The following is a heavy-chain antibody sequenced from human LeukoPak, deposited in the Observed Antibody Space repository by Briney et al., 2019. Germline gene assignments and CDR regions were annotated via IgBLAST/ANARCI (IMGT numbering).Heavy chain of an antibody. CDR3: ASSHPVTTLDAFDI. CDR2: IWYDGSNK. D-gene: IGHD3-3*01. Sequence: PGGSLRLSCAASGFTFSSYGMHWVRQAPGKGLEWVAVIWYDGSNKYYADSVKGRFTISRDNSKNTLYLQMNSLRAEDTAVYYCASSHPVTTLDAFDIWGQGTMVTVSS. V-gene: IGHV3-33*01. CDR1: GFTFSSYG. J-gene: IGHJ3*02.